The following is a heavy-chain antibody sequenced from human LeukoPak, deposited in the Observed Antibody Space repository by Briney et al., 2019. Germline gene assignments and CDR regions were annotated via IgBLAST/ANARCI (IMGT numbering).Heavy chain of an antibody. V-gene: IGHV3-11*04. D-gene: IGHD2-21*02. Sequence: PGGSLRLSCAASGFTFSDYYMSWIRQAPGKGLEWVSYISSSGGTIYYGDSVKGRFTISRDNAKNSLYLQMNSLRAEDTAVYYCARDRAVVTAMNAFDVWGQGTMVTVSS. CDR1: GFTFSDYY. J-gene: IGHJ3*01. CDR2: ISSSGGTI. CDR3: ARDRAVVTAMNAFDV.